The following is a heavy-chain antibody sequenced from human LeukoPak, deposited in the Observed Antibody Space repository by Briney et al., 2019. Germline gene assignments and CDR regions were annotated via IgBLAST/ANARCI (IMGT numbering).Heavy chain of an antibody. D-gene: IGHD3-22*01. CDR3: ARARYYDSSGYPGPDY. CDR2: TYYSGST. CDR1: GGSISSYY. Sequence: SETLSLTCTVSGGSISSYYWSWIRQPPGKGLEWIGYTYYSGSTNYNPSLKSRVTISVDTSKNQFSLKLSSVTAADTAVYYCARARYYDSSGYPGPDYWGQGTLVTVSS. J-gene: IGHJ4*02. V-gene: IGHV4-59*01.